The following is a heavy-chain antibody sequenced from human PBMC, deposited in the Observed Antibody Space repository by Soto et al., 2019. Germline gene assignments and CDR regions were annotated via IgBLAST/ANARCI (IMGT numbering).Heavy chain of an antibody. D-gene: IGHD2-21*02. V-gene: IGHV6-1*01. CDR2: TYYRSKWYN. Sequence: PSQTLSLTCAISGDSVSSNSAAWNWIRQSPARGLEWLGRTYYRSKWYNDYAVSMKSRISIKPDTSKNQFSLQLNSVTPEDTAVYYCQSGSDSSFDYWGQGSLVTVSS. CDR1: GDSVSSNSAA. J-gene: IGHJ4*02. CDR3: QSGSDSSFDY.